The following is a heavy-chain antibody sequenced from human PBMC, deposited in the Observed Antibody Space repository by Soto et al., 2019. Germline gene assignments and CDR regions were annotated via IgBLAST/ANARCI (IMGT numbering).Heavy chain of an antibody. CDR2: IFFTGSA. CDR1: GGSVSTGSYD. J-gene: IGHJ6*02. Sequence: ETLSLTCTVSGGSVSTGSYDWSWIRQPPGKGLEWIGKIFFTGSAHYNPSLRNRVTMSVDTSKDQFSLTLTSVTAADTAVYYCARDGHGMDVWGQGTTVTVSS. V-gene: IGHV4-61*01. CDR3: ARDGHGMDV.